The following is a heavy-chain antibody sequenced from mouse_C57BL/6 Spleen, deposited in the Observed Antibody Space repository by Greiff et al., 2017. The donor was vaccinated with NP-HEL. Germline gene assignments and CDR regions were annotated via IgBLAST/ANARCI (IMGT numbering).Heavy chain of an antibody. Sequence: EVQLQQSGPELVKPGASVKISCKASGYTFTDYYMNWVKQSHGKSLEWIGDINPNNGGTSYNQKFKGKATLTVDKSSSTAYMELRSLTSEDSAVYYCARRLSGTYAMDYWGQGTSVTVSS. CDR3: ARRLSGTYAMDY. V-gene: IGHV1-26*01. J-gene: IGHJ4*01. D-gene: IGHD4-1*01. CDR1: GYTFTDYY. CDR2: INPNNGGT.